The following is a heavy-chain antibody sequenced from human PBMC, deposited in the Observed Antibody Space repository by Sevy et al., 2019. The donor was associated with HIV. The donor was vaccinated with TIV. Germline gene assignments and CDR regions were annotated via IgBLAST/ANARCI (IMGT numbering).Heavy chain of an antibody. V-gene: IGHV4-34*01. CDR3: ARAPPIVVVPGAPSWFDP. CDR2: INHTGST. J-gene: IGHJ5*02. CDR1: GGSFSGYY. Sequence: SETLSLTCAVYGGSFSGYYWNWIRQPPGKGLEWIGEINHTGSTKQNPSLKSRVTISVDTSKTQVSLKLSSVTAADTAIYYCARAPPIVVVPGAPSWFDPWGQGTLVTVSS. D-gene: IGHD2-2*01.